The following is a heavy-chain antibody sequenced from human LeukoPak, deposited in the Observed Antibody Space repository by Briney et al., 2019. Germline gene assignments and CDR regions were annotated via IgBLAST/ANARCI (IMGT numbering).Heavy chain of an antibody. J-gene: IGHJ4*02. CDR3: TTEPHSYYNFDY. CDR2: IKSKTDGGTT. D-gene: IGHD3-22*01. Sequence: PGGSLRLSCAASGFTFSNAWMSWVRQAPGKGLEWVGRIKSKTDGGTTDYAAPVKGRFTISRDDSKNTLYLQMNSLKTEDTAVYHCTTEPHSYYNFDYWGQGTLVTVSS. V-gene: IGHV3-15*01. CDR1: GFTFSNAW.